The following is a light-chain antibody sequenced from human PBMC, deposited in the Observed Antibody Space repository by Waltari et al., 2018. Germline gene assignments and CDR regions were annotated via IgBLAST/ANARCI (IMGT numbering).Light chain of an antibody. J-gene: IGLJ1*01. V-gene: IGLV1-40*01. CDR3: QSYESSLSHSV. CDR1: NSNIGAGYD. Sequence: QSVLTQPPSVSGAPGQRATISCTGSNSNIGAGYDVHWYQQLPTKAPKLLIFANNNRPSGVPDRFSGSRSGPSASLAITGLQAEDEADYYCQSYESSLSHSVFGTGTKVSVL. CDR2: ANN.